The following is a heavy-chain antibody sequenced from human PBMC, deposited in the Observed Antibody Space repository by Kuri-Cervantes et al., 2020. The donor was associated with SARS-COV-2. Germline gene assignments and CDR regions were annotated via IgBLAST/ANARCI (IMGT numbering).Heavy chain of an antibody. J-gene: IGHJ4*02. Sequence: GESLKISCAASGFTFSSYAMSWVRQAPGKGLEWVSSISSSSSYIYYADSVKGRFTISRDNAKNSLYLQMNSLRAEDTAVYYCASWDSSSWETRHYRGQGTLVTVSS. V-gene: IGHV3-21*01. CDR3: ASWDSSSWETRHY. CDR1: GFTFSSYA. D-gene: IGHD6-13*01. CDR2: ISSSSSYI.